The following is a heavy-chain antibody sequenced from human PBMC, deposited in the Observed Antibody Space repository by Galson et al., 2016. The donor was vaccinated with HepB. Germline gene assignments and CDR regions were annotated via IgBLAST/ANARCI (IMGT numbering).Heavy chain of an antibody. J-gene: IGHJ6*02. CDR2: IKSDGRER. Sequence: SLRLSCADSGFTFSSYWMHWVRQAPGKGLVWVSGIKSDGRERTYGDSVKGRFTITRDNAENTLYLQMNSLRADDTAVYYCASDRVFYGMDVWGQGTTVTVSS. V-gene: IGHV3-74*01. CDR3: ASDRVFYGMDV. D-gene: IGHD2-8*01. CDR1: GFTFSSYW.